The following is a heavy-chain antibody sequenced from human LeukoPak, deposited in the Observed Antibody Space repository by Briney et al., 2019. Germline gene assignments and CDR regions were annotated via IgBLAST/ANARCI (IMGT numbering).Heavy chain of an antibody. Sequence: SETLSLTCTVSGGSLNGHYWSWIRPPPGKRREWIGYLSYTGRTKYNPSLQSRVTISIDTSKSQFSLKLTSVTSADTVVYSCARLLDNDISGDPDTFDVWGQGTTVIVSS. CDR3: ARLLDNDISGDPDTFDV. CDR2: LSYTGRT. J-gene: IGHJ3*01. D-gene: IGHD3-22*01. CDR1: GGSLNGHY. V-gene: IGHV4-59*11.